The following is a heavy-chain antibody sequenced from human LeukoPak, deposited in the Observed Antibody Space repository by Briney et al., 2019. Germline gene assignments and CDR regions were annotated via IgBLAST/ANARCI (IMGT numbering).Heavy chain of an antibody. CDR3: ARDGCSSTSCRSGGYYYGMDV. Sequence: ASVKVSCKASGYTFTGYYMHWVRQAPGQGLEWMGWINPNSGGTNYAQKFQGRVTMTRDTSICTAYMELSRLRSDDTAVYYCARDGCSSTSCRSGGYYYGMDVWGQGTTVTVSS. J-gene: IGHJ6*02. V-gene: IGHV1-2*02. CDR2: INPNSGGT. CDR1: GYTFTGYY. D-gene: IGHD2-2*01.